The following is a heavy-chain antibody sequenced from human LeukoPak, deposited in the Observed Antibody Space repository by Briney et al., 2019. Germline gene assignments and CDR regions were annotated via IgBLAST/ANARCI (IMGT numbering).Heavy chain of an antibody. J-gene: IGHJ4*02. CDR1: GFTFTSYY. D-gene: IGHD6-6*01. Sequence: PPGGSLRLSCEASGFTFTSYYMNWVRQAPGKGLEWISYISSGGSAIYYADSVKGRFTISRDNAKNSLYLQMNSLRAEDTAVYYCARNDYSSSSYFYWGQGTLVTVSS. V-gene: IGHV3-48*03. CDR2: ISSGGSAI. CDR3: ARNDYSSSSYFY.